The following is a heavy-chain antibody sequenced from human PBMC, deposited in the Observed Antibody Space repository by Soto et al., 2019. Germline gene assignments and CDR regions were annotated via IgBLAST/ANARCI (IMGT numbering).Heavy chain of an antibody. V-gene: IGHV4-30-2*01. Sequence: PSETLSLTCAVSGGSISSGGYSWSWIRQPPGKGLEWIGYIYHSGSTYYNPSLKSRVTISVDKSRNQFSLKLTSVSAADTAVYYCARASATIAAAAIFDYWGQGTLVTVSS. J-gene: IGHJ4*02. D-gene: IGHD6-13*01. CDR1: GGSISSGGYS. CDR3: ARASATIAAAAIFDY. CDR2: IYHSGST.